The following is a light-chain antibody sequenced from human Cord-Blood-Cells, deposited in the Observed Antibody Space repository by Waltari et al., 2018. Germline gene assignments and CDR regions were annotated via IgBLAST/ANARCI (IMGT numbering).Light chain of an antibody. CDR1: QSLLHSNGYNY. V-gene: IGKV2-28*01. Sequence: DIVMTQSPLSLPVTPGEPASISCRSSQSLLHSNGYNYLDWYLQKPGQSPQLLIYLCSNRASVVPDRFSGSGSGTDFTLKISRVEAEDVGVYYCMQALQTPYTFGQGTKLEIK. CDR2: LCS. J-gene: IGKJ2*01. CDR3: MQALQTPYT.